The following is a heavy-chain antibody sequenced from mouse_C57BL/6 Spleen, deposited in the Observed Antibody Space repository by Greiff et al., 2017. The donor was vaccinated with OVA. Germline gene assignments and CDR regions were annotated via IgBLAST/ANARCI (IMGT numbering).Heavy chain of an antibody. D-gene: IGHD1-1*01. CDR2: ISYDGSN. Sequence: VQLKESGPGLVKPSQSLSLTCSVTGYSITSGYYWNWIRQFPGNKLEWMGYISYDGSNNYNPSLKNRISITRDTSKNQFFLKLNSVTTEDTATYYCARDDYYGSMDYWGQGTSVTVSS. J-gene: IGHJ4*01. CDR3: ARDDYYGSMDY. CDR1: GYSITSGYY. V-gene: IGHV3-6*01.